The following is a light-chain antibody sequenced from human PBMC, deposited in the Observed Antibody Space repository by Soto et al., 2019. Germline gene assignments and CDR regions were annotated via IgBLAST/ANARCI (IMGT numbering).Light chain of an antibody. CDR2: KDS. CDR3: QSADSSGTWV. CDR1: ALPKQY. Sequence: SYELTQPPSVSVSPGQTARITCSGDALPKQYAYWYPQKPGQAPVLVIYKDSERPSGIPERFSGSSSGTTVTLTISGVQAEDEADYYCQSADSSGTWVFGGGTKLTV. V-gene: IGLV3-25*03. J-gene: IGLJ3*02.